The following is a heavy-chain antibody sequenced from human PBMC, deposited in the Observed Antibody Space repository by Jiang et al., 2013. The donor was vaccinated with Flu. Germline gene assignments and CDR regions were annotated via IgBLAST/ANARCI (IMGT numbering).Heavy chain of an antibody. CDR1: GASISSGDYY. V-gene: IGHV4-30-4*01. J-gene: IGHJ5*02. D-gene: IGHD1-26*01. CDR2: IYYSGTT. CDR3: ARWSGRYGGSEGWFDP. Sequence: SGLVKPSQTLSLTCTVSGASISSGDYYWSWVRQPPGKGLEWIGYIYYSGTTSYNPSLKSRVAISVDTSKNQLSVRLTSVTAADTAVYYCARWSGRYGGSEGWFDPWGQGTPVIVSS.